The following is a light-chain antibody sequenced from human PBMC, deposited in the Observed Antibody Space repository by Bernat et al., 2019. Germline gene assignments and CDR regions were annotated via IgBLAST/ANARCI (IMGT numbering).Light chain of an antibody. Sequence: QSALTQPPSASGSPGQSVTIPCTGTSSDVGGYNYVSWYQQHPDKAPKLIISEVSNRPSGVPDRFSGSKSGNTASLTVSGLQTEDEADYYCSSYAGSNNYVFRTGTKVTVL. CDR1: SSDVGGYNY. J-gene: IGLJ1*01. CDR3: SSYAGSNNYV. CDR2: EVS. V-gene: IGLV2-8*01.